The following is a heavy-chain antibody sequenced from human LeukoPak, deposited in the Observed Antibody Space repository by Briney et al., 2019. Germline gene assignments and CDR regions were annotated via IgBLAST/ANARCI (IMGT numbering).Heavy chain of an antibody. CDR2: INTSTGNP. CDR1: GYTFTSYA. J-gene: IGHJ4*02. V-gene: IGHV7-4-1*02. CDR3: ARGYFYYYDSSGTPDY. Sequence: ASVKVSCKASGYTFTSYAMNWVRQAPGQGLEWMGWINTSTGNPTYAQGFTGRFVFSLDTSVSTAYLQISSLKAEDTAVYYCARGYFYYYDSSGTPDYWGQGTLVTVSS. D-gene: IGHD3-22*01.